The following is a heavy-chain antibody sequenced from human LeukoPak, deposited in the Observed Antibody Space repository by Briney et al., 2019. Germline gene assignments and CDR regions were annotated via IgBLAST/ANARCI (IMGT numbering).Heavy chain of an antibody. D-gene: IGHD2-15*01. CDR3: AKDFCTTGGSCYSDC. CDR2: IWTDGSDT. Sequence: PGGSLRLSCAASGFTVSSYGMHWVRQAPGKGLEWVAVIWTDGSDTFYADSVKGRFTISRDISKNSLYLQMNSLRAEDAAVYFCAKDFCTTGGSCYSDCWGQGTLVTVSS. V-gene: IGHV3-33*06. J-gene: IGHJ4*02. CDR1: GFTVSSYG.